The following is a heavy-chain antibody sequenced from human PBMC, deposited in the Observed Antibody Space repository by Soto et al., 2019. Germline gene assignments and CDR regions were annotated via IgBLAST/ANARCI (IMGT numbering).Heavy chain of an antibody. CDR2: ISSKSRLI. D-gene: IGHD2-15*01. V-gene: IGHV3-21*06. CDR3: VRASSHLYCAGGSCFDV. Sequence: EVQVVESGGGLVRPGGSLRLSCKPSGFTFSDHGMNWVRQAPGKGLERVSSISSKSRLIYYADSVKGRFTISRDNTKNSLSLQMNSLRVDDTAVYFCVRASSHLYCAGGSCFDVWGQGTLVTVS. CDR1: GFTFSDHG. J-gene: IGHJ4*02.